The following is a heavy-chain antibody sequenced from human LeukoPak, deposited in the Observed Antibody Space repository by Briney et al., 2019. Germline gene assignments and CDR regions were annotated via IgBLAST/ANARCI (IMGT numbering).Heavy chain of an antibody. CDR1: AFTFSRYW. CDR3: ARMDYYTSGTYTYPNFDY. CDR2: INQDGSET. V-gene: IGHV3-7*03. Sequence: PGGSLRLSCAASAFTFSRYWASCVRQAPGQGLEWVATINQDGSETYYVDSVKGRFTISRDNAKNSLHLQMNSLRAEDAAVFYCARMDYYTSGTYTYPNFDYWGQGTLVTVSS. J-gene: IGHJ4*02. D-gene: IGHD3-10*01.